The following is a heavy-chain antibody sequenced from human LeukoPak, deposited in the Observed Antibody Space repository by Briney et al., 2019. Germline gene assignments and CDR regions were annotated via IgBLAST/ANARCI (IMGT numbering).Heavy chain of an antibody. V-gene: IGHV3-15*07. D-gene: IGHD5-12*01. J-gene: IGHJ3*02. CDR3: TTGGNVIVAGTRAFDI. CDR1: GFTFRNDW. Sequence: GGSLRLSCAASGFTFRNDWMNWVRQVSGKGLEWVGRIKSSVDGGTTDLAAPVKGRFTVSRDDSENTLYLQMRSLRTEDTAVYYCTTGGNVIVAGTRAFDIWGHGTMVIVSS. CDR2: IKSSVDGGTT.